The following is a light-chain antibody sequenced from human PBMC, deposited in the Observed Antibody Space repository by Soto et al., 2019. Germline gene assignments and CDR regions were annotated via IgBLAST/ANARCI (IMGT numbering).Light chain of an antibody. CDR3: QHRTNWPPIHT. J-gene: IGKJ3*01. CDR1: QSVSRY. Sequence: DIVLTQSPATLSLSPGERATLSCRASQSVSRYLAWYQQKPGQAPRLLIYDISNRATGVPARFSGSGSGTDFTLTISRLESEDFAVYYCQHRTNWPPIHTFVPGTKVDIK. CDR2: DIS. V-gene: IGKV3-11*01.